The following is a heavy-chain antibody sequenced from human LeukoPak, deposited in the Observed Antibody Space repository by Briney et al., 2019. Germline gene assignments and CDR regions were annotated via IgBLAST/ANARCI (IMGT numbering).Heavy chain of an antibody. CDR1: GFTFSSYA. Sequence: GGSLRLSCAASGFTFSSYAMSWVRQAPGKGLEWVSAISGSGDSTYYADSVKGRFTISRDNSKNTLYLQMNSLRAEDTAVYYCAKDPNYYDSSGLFDYWGQGTLVTVSS. D-gene: IGHD3-22*01. J-gene: IGHJ4*02. CDR3: AKDPNYYDSSGLFDY. CDR2: ISGSGDST. V-gene: IGHV3-23*01.